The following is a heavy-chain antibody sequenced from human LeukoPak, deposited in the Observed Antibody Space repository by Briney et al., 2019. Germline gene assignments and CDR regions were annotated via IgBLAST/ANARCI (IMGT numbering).Heavy chain of an antibody. Sequence: GGSLRLSCAVSGFIFSGYSMHWVRQAPDRGLEWVAVISHDGTNQYYADSVKGRFTISRDNSKNTLYLQMTSLTVEDTAIYYCARTQPEGAWFDPWGQGTLVTVSS. CDR1: GFIFSGYS. CDR3: ARTQPEGAWFDP. CDR2: ISHDGTNQ. V-gene: IGHV3-30*04. D-gene: IGHD1-26*01. J-gene: IGHJ5*02.